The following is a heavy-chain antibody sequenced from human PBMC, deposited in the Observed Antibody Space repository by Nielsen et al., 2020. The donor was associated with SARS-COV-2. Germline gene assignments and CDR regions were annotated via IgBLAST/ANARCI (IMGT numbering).Heavy chain of an antibody. CDR2: IKPDGSEK. J-gene: IGHJ3*02. CDR3: AKDKIIVASGSGAFDI. D-gene: IGHD6-13*01. Sequence: ETLSLTCAASGFTFSSLWMSWVRQVPGKGLEWVADIKPDGSEKFYVDSVKGRFTISRDNAKNSMSLQMNSLRVEDTALYYCAKDKIIVASGSGAFDIWGQGTMVTVSS. CDR1: GFTFSSLW. V-gene: IGHV3-7*03.